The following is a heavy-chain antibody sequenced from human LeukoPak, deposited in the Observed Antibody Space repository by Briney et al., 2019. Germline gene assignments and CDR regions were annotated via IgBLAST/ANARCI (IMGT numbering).Heavy chain of an antibody. J-gene: IGHJ4*02. Sequence: PGGSLRLSCAASGFTFSSYWMSWVRQAPGKGLEWAANIKQDGSEKYYVDSVKGRFTTSRDNAKNSLYLQMNSLRDEDTAVYYCACCSSTSCYLPFGYWGQGTLVTVSS. CDR1: GFTFSSYW. CDR2: IKQDGSEK. V-gene: IGHV3-7*01. CDR3: ACCSSTSCYLPFGY. D-gene: IGHD2-2*01.